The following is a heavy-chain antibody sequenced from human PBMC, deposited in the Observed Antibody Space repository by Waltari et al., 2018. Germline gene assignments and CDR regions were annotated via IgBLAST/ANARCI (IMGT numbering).Heavy chain of an antibody. V-gene: IGHV4-30-4*08. J-gene: IGHJ3*02. CDR3: ARAGSNYLSAFDI. D-gene: IGHD4-4*01. Sequence: QVQLQESGPGLVKPSQTLSLTCTVSGGSISSGDYSWSWIRQPPGKGLEWIGYIYYSGSTYYNPSLKSRVTISVDTSKNQFSLKLSSVTAADTAVYYCARAGSNYLSAFDIWGQGTMVTVSS. CDR2: IYYSGST. CDR1: GGSISSGDYS.